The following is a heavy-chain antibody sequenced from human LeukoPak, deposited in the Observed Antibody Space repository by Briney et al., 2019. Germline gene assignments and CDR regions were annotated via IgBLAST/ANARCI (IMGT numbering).Heavy chain of an antibody. Sequence: WASVKVSCKASGGTFSSYAISWVRQAPGQGLEWMGGIIPIFGTANYAQKFQGRVTITADESTSTAYMELSSLRSEYTAVYYCARAYLYCSGGSCWNWFDPWGQGTLVTVSS. CDR2: IIPIFGTA. J-gene: IGHJ5*02. V-gene: IGHV1-69*01. D-gene: IGHD2-15*01. CDR3: ARAYLYCSGGSCWNWFDP. CDR1: GGTFSSYA.